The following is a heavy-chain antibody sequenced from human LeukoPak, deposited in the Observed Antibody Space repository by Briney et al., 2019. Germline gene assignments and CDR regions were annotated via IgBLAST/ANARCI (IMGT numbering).Heavy chain of an antibody. D-gene: IGHD2-15*01. Sequence: SETLSLTCTVSGGSISSSSYYWGWIRQPPGKGLEWIGSIYYSGSTYYNPSLKSRVTISVDTSKNQFPLKLSSVTAADTAVYYCARHSNCSGGSCINWFDPWGQGTLVTVSS. CDR1: GGSISSSSYY. CDR3: ARHSNCSGGSCINWFDP. V-gene: IGHV4-39*01. CDR2: IYYSGST. J-gene: IGHJ5*02.